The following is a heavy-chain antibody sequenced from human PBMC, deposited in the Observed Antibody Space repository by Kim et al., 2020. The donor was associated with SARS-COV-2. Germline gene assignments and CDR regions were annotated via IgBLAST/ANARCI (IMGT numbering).Heavy chain of an antibody. Sequence: YADSGKGRFTISRDNAKNSLYLQMNSLRAEDTAVYYCARTIITVVTPDYWGQGTLVTVSS. J-gene: IGHJ4*02. V-gene: IGHV3-11*06. D-gene: IGHD2-21*02. CDR3: ARTIITVVTPDY.